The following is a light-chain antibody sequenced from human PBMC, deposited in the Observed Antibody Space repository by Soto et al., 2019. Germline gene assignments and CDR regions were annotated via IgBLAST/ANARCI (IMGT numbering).Light chain of an antibody. V-gene: IGLV3-21*02. CDR2: DDD. J-gene: IGLJ2*01. CDR1: NIGTKS. CDR3: QVWDSSSDLVV. Sequence: SYELTQSPSVSVAPGQTARITCGEDNIGTKSVHWYQQKPGQAPVLVVYDDDDRPSGIPERFSGSNSGKTATLAISRVEAGDEADYYCQVWDSSSDLVVFGGGTKLTVL.